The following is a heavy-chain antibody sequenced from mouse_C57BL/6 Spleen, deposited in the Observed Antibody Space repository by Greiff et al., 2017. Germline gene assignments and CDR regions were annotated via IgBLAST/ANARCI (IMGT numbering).Heavy chain of an antibody. CDR2: IYPRSGNT. CDR3: ARSSSGDIDY. Sequence: QVQLQQSGAELARPGASVKLSCKASGYTFTSYGISWVKQRTGQGLEWIGEIYPRSGNTYYNEKFKGKATLTADKSSSTAYMELRSLTSEDSAVYFCARSSSGDIDYWGQGTTLPVSS. CDR1: GYTFTSYG. D-gene: IGHD3-2*02. V-gene: IGHV1-81*01. J-gene: IGHJ2*01.